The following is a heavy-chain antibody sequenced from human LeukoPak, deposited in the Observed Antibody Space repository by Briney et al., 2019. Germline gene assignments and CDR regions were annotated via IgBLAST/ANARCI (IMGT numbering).Heavy chain of an antibody. CDR1: GFTFSSYG. CDR3: AKDFITMVRGVRYYMDV. D-gene: IGHD3-10*01. J-gene: IGHJ6*03. CDR2: IRYDGSNK. V-gene: IGHV3-30*02. Sequence: GGSLRLSCAASGFTFSSYGMHWVRQAPGKGLEWVAFIRYDGSNKYYADSVKGRFTISRDNSKNTLYLQMNSLRAEDTAVYYCAKDFITMVRGVRYYMDVWGKGTTVTISS.